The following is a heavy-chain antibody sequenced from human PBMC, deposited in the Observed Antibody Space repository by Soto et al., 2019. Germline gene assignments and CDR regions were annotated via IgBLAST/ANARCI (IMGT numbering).Heavy chain of an antibody. CDR2: IIPIFGTA. V-gene: IGHV1-69*06. CDR1: GGTFSSYA. Sequence: QVQLVQSGAEVKKPGSSVKVSCKASGGTFSSYAISWVRQAPGQGLEWMGGIIPIFGTANYAQKFQGRVTITADKSTSTAYMERSSLRSEDTAVYYCARGVAPRYCSGGSCYSGAFDIWGQGTMVTVSS. D-gene: IGHD2-15*01. J-gene: IGHJ3*02. CDR3: ARGVAPRYCSGGSCYSGAFDI.